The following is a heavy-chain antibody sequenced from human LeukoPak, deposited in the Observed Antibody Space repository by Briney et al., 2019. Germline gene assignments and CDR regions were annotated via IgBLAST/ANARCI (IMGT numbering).Heavy chain of an antibody. CDR3: ARQQDSNYYYYYMDV. D-gene: IGHD2-15*01. CDR1: GGSISSYY. CDR2: IYYSGST. V-gene: IGHV4-59*08. J-gene: IGHJ6*03. Sequence: SSETLSLTCTVSGGSISSYYWSWIRQPPGKGLEWIGYIYYSGSTNYNPSLKSRVTISVDTSKNQFSLKLSSVTAADTAVYYCARQQDSNYYYYYMDVWGKGTTVTVSS.